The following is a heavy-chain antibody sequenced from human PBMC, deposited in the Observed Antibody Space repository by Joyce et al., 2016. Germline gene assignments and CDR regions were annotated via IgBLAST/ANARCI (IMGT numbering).Heavy chain of an antibody. CDR2: VFDNGNT. V-gene: IGHV4-31*03. CDR3: AGGSSGPFDS. CDR1: RGSISSHGYY. Sequence: QVQLQQSGPGLVKPSQTLALTCTGSRGSISSHGYYWNWIRRFPGKGLEWIGYVFDNGNTYYHPSLESRLTRSMDISKNQFSLKLKSVSGADTAVYYCAGGSSGPFDSWGQGTLVTVSS. J-gene: IGHJ4*02. D-gene: IGHD6-19*01.